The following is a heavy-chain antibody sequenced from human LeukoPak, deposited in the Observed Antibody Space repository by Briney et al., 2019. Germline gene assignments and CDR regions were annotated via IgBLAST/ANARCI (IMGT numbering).Heavy chain of an antibody. J-gene: IGHJ4*02. Sequence: SVKVSCKASGGTFSSYAISWVRQAPGQGLEWMGGIIPIFGTANNAQKFQGRVTITTDESTSTAYLELSSLRSEDTAVYYYARASYCGGDCYGGWGQGTLVTVSS. D-gene: IGHD2-21*02. V-gene: IGHV1-69*05. CDR3: ARASYCGGDCYGG. CDR1: GGTFSSYA. CDR2: IIPIFGTA.